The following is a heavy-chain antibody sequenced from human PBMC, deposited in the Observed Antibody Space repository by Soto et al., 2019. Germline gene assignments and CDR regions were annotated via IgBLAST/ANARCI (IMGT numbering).Heavy chain of an antibody. CDR1: GFTFINYA. D-gene: IGHD2-2*01. J-gene: IGHJ2*01. Sequence: EVQLLESGGGLVQPGGSLRLSCVGSGFTFINYAMNWVRQTPGKGLEWVSTISGGGDRTFDADTVKGRFTISRDNSKNTGNLQMNSLRADDTAVYYCARKVLGSTSRPDWWSFDLWGRGTLVTVSS. V-gene: IGHV3-23*01. CDR2: ISGGGDRT. CDR3: ARKVLGSTSRPDWWSFDL.